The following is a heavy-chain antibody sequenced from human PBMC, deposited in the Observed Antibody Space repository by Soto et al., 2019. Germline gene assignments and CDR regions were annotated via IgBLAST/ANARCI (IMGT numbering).Heavy chain of an antibody. CDR3: ARGLSEARPHYYYYYYGMDV. CDR2: INHSGST. D-gene: IGHD6-6*01. Sequence: PSETLSLTCAVYGGSFSGYYWSWIRQPPGKGLEWIGEINHSGSTNYNPSLKSRVTISVDTSKNQFSLKLSSVTAADTAVYYCARGLSEARPHYYYYYYGMDVWGQGTTVTVSS. CDR1: GGSFSGYY. V-gene: IGHV4-34*01. J-gene: IGHJ6*02.